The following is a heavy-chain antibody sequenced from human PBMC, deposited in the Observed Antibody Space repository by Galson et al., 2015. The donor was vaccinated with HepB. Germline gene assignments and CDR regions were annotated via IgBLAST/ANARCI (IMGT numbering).Heavy chain of an antibody. Sequence: SVKVSCKASGYTFTSYAMHWVRQAPGQRLEWMGWINAGNGNTKYSQKFQGRVTITRDTSASTAHMELSSLRSEDTAVYYCATTINYYDSSGRLDYWGQGTLVTVSS. D-gene: IGHD3-22*01. J-gene: IGHJ4*02. V-gene: IGHV1-3*01. CDR2: INAGNGNT. CDR1: GYTFTSYA. CDR3: ATTINYYDSSGRLDY.